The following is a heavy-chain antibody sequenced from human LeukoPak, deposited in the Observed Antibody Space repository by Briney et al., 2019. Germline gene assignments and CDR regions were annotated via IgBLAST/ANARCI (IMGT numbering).Heavy chain of an antibody. J-gene: IGHJ5*02. CDR1: GYTFTGYY. CDR2: INPNSGGT. D-gene: IGHD2-2*01. V-gene: IGHV1-2*02. CDR3: ARDPTLCSSTSCYAGGYNWFDP. Sequence: ASVKVSCKASGYTFTGYYMHWVRQAPGQGLEWMGWINPNSGGTNYAQKFQGRVTMTRDTSISTAYMELSRLRSDDTAVYYCARDPTLCSSTSCYAGGYNWFDPWGQRTLVTVSS.